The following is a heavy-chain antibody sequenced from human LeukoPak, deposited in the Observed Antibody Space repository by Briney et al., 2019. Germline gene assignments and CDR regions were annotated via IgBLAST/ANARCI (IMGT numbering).Heavy chain of an antibody. CDR2: IYYSGTT. J-gene: IGHJ5*02. CDR3: ARDMTGYNWFDP. D-gene: IGHD1-14*01. V-gene: IGHV4-30-4*08. CDR1: GGSISSGNSY. Sequence: SETLSLTCTVSGGSISSGNSYWSWIRQPPGKGLDWIGYIYYSGTTYYNPSLKSRLIISVDTSKIQFSLKLTSVAAADTALYYCARDMTGYNWFDPWGQGTLVTVSS.